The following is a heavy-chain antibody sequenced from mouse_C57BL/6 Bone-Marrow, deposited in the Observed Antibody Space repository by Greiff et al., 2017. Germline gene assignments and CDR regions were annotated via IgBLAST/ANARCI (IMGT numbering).Heavy chain of an antibody. CDR2: ISSGSSTI. V-gene: IGHV5-17*01. CDR3: ARKRRVPMDY. Sequence: EVKVVESGGGLVKPGGSLKLSCAASGFTFSDYGMHWVRQAPETGLEWVAYISSGSSTIYYADTVKGRFTISRDNAKNTLFLQMTSLRSEDTAMYYCARKRRVPMDYWGQGTSVTVSS. CDR1: GFTFSDYG. J-gene: IGHJ4*01.